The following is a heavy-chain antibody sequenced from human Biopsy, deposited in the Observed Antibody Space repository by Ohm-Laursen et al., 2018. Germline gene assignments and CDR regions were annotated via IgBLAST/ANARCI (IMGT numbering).Heavy chain of an antibody. CDR1: GGSIGSFF. Sequence: SETLSLTCTVSGGSIGSFFWSWIRQPPGQGLERIGYIYYSGSTNYNPSLRSRVTISVDRSKNQFSLELSSVTAADTAVYYCARVGAGAPSIDYFYYWGQGALVTVSS. J-gene: IGHJ4*02. CDR2: IYYSGST. V-gene: IGHV4-59*01. CDR3: ARVGAGAPSIDYFYY. D-gene: IGHD1-26*01.